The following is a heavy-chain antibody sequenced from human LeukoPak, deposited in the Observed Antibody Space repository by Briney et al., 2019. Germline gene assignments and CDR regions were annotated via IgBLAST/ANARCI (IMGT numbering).Heavy chain of an antibody. CDR3: ATIPAGGAYDI. J-gene: IGHJ3*02. D-gene: IGHD3-16*01. V-gene: IGHV3-20*04. Sequence: GGSLRLSCAASGFTFDDYGMSWVRQALGKGLEWVSGINWNGGSTGYADSVKGRFTISRDNAKNSLYLQMNSLRAEDTAVYYCATIPAGGAYDIWGQGTMVTVSS. CDR2: INWNGGST. CDR1: GFTFDDYG.